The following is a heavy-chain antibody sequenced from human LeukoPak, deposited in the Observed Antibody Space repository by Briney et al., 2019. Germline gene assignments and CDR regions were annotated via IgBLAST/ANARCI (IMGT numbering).Heavy chain of an antibody. CDR2: MNPNSGNT. V-gene: IGHV1-8*02. D-gene: IGHD3-9*01. J-gene: IGHJ4*02. Sequence: GASVKVSCKASGYTFTGYYMHWVRQATGQGLEWMGWMNPNSGNTGYAQKFQGRVTMTRNTSISTAYMELSSLRSEDTAVYYCASLTSLTGFDYWGQGTLVTVSS. CDR1: GYTFTGYY. CDR3: ASLTSLTGFDY.